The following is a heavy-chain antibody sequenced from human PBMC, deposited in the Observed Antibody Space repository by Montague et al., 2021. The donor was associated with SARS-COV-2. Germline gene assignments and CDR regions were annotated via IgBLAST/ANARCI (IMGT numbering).Heavy chain of an antibody. CDR3: ARGAGYSYGVDY. Sequence: SETLSLTCTVSGASVSSGSHYWIWIRQPPGKGLEFIGYIYYSGSSKYNPSFKSRVTISVDTSTNQVSLKVSSVTAADSAVYFCARGAGYSYGVDYWGQGTLVTVSS. CDR2: IYYSGSS. CDR1: GASVSSGSHY. J-gene: IGHJ4*02. D-gene: IGHD5-18*01. V-gene: IGHV4-61*01.